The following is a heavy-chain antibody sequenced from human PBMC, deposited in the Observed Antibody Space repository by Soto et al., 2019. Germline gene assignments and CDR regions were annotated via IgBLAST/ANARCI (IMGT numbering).Heavy chain of an antibody. J-gene: IGHJ4*02. CDR2: ITNNDYT. Sequence: GGSLRLSCAASGFTFNTFNMNWVRQAPGKGLEWVSSITNNDYTAYADSVKGRFTISRDNAKKSLYLQMNSLGAKDTAVYYRTLYDALFFDFWSQGALVTVSS. V-gene: IGHV3-21*01. D-gene: IGHD2-8*01. CDR1: GFTFNTFN. CDR3: TLYDALFFDF.